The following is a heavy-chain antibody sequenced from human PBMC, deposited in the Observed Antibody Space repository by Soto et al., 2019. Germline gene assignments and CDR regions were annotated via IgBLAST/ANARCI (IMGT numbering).Heavy chain of an antibody. CDR3: ARHDCISSSCYYYYYYGMDV. CDR2: IIPIFGTV. D-gene: IGHD2-2*01. CDR1: GGTFSSYA. J-gene: IGHJ6*02. V-gene: IGHV1-69*12. Sequence: QVQLVQSGAEVKKPGSSVKVSCKASGGTFSSYAISWVRQAPGQGLEWMGGIIPIFGTVNYAQKFQGRVTITADASTSTAYMELSRLRSEDTAVYYCARHDCISSSCYYYYYYGMDVWGQGTTVTVSS.